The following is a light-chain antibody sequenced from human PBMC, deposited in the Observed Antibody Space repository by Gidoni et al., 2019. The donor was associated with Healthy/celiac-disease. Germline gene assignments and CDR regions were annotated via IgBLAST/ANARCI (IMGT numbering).Light chain of an antibody. CDR2: EGS. CDR1: SSDVGSYNL. CDR3: CSYAGSSTVRV. V-gene: IGLV2-23*01. Sequence: QSALTQPASVSASPGQSITISCTGTSSDVGSYNLVSWYQQHPTKAPKLMIYEGSKRPSGVSNRFSGSKSGNTASLTISGLQAGDEADYYCCSYAGSSTVRVFGGGTKLTVL. J-gene: IGLJ3*02.